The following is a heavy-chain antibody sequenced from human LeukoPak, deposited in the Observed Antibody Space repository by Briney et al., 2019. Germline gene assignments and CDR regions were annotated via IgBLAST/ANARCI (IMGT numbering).Heavy chain of an antibody. Sequence: SETLSLTCAVYGGSFSGYYWSWIRQPPGKGLEWIGEINHSGSTNYNPSLKSRVTISVDTSKNQFSLKLSSVTAADTAVYYCARTSFDILTGYYSGGGPFDSWGQGTLVTVSS. D-gene: IGHD3-9*01. V-gene: IGHV4-34*01. CDR2: INHSGST. J-gene: IGHJ4*02. CDR3: ARTSFDILTGYYSGGGPFDS. CDR1: GGSFSGYY.